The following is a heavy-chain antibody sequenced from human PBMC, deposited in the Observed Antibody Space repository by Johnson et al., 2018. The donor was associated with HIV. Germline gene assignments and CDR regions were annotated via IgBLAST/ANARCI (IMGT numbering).Heavy chain of an antibody. Sequence: VQLVESGGGVARPGGSLRLSCAASGFTFDDYDMNWVRQAPGKGLEWVSGINWNGDNTGYGDSVKGRFTIFRDNAKNSLYLQMNRLRAGDTALYYCARGGMRGELGAFDIWGQGTMVTVSS. V-gene: IGHV3-20*04. CDR2: INWNGDNT. D-gene: IGHD1-26*01. CDR3: ARGGMRGELGAFDI. CDR1: GFTFDDYD. J-gene: IGHJ3*02.